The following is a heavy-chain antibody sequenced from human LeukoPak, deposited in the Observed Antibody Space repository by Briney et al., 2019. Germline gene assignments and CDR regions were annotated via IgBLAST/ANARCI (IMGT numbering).Heavy chain of an antibody. D-gene: IGHD3-10*01. CDR3: AKGDTRFRGGPDY. CDR2: IGAGDFNT. V-gene: IGHV3-23*01. J-gene: IGHJ4*02. CDR1: GFTFSNVI. Sequence: RGTLRLSCAASGFTFSNVIMNWVGHAPGKGREWVTTIGAGDFNTCYADSVKSRFTISTVFSQNPLYLQLNTLRAEDTAFYCAKGDTRFRGGPDYWGQGTLVTVSS.